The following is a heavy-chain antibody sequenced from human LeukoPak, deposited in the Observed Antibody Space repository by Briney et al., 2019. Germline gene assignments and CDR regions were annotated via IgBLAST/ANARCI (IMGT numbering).Heavy chain of an antibody. CDR3: ARHHRRIAASRVRWFDP. CDR2: INHSGST. J-gene: IGHJ5*02. CDR1: GGSFSGYY. D-gene: IGHD6-6*01. V-gene: IGHV4-34*01. Sequence: SETLSLTCAVYGGSFSGYYWSWIRQPPGKGLEWIGEINHSGSTNYNPSLKSRVTISVDTSKNQFSLKLSSVTAADTAVYYCARHHRRIAASRVRWFDPWGQGTLVTVSS.